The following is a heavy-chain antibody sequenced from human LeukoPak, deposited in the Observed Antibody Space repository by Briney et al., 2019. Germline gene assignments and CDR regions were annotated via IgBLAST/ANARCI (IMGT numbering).Heavy chain of an antibody. V-gene: IGHV1-24*01. CDR3: ARDIGYCSGGSCANWFDP. D-gene: IGHD2-15*01. J-gene: IGHJ5*02. Sequence: ASVKVSCKVSGDTVTGFSIHWVRQAPGHGLEWMGGFDPEDGARIFAQKFQGRVTMTEDTSTDTAYMELSRLRSDDTAVYYCARDIGYCSGGSCANWFDPWGQGTLVTVSS. CDR2: FDPEDGAR. CDR1: GDTVTGFS.